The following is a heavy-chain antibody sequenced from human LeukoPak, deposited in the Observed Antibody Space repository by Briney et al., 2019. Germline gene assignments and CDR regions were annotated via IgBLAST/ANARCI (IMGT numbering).Heavy chain of an antibody. CDR2: ISSSSSYI. Sequence: GGSLRLSCAASKFTFSSYSMNWVRQAPGKGLEWVSSISSSSSYIYYADSVKGRFTISRDNAKNSLYLQMNSLRAEDTAVYYCARSRITIFGVVITNFDYWGQGTLVTVSS. J-gene: IGHJ4*02. CDR1: KFTFSSYS. D-gene: IGHD3-3*01. V-gene: IGHV3-21*01. CDR3: ARSRITIFGVVITNFDY.